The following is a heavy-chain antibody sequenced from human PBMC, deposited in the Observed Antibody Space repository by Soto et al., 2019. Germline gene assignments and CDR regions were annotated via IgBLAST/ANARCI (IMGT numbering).Heavy chain of an antibody. CDR1: GFTFDDYG. CDR3: ARAAGTTYYYYGMDV. J-gene: IGHJ6*02. Sequence: GGSLRLSCAASGFTFDDYGMSWVRQAPGKGLEWVSGINWNGGSTGYADSVKGRFTISRDNAKNSLYLQMNSLRAEDTALYYCARAAGTTYYYYGMDVWGQGTTVTVSS. V-gene: IGHV3-20*04. D-gene: IGHD6-13*01. CDR2: INWNGGST.